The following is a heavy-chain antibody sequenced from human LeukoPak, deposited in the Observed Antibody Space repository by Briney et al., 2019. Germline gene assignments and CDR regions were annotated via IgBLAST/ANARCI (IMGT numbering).Heavy chain of an antibody. CDR1: GLTFTSYA. CDR2: ISGSGGST. V-gene: IGHV3-23*01. CDR3: AKARIVVVTADAFDI. J-gene: IGHJ3*02. D-gene: IGHD2-21*02. Sequence: GGSLRPSCAASGLTFTSYAMSWVRQAPGKGLEWVSAISGSGGSTYYADSVKGRFTISRDNSKNTLYLQMNSLRAGDTAIYYCAKARIVVVTADAFDIWGRGTMVTVSS.